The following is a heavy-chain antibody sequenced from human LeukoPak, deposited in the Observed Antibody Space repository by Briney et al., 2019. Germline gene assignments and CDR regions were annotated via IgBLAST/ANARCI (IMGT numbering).Heavy chain of an antibody. CDR1: GFTFSSYA. CDR2: IWYDGSNK. D-gene: IGHD1-26*01. Sequence: GGSLRLSCAASGFTFSSYAMSWVRQAPGKGLEWVAVIWYDGSNKYYADSVKGRFTISRDNSKNTLYLQMNSLRAEDTAVYYCARDSGATFNYYYAMDVWGQGTTVTVSS. V-gene: IGHV3-33*08. CDR3: ARDSGATFNYYYAMDV. J-gene: IGHJ6*02.